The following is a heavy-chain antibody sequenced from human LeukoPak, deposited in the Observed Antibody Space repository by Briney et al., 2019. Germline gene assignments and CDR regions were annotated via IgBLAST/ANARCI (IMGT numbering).Heavy chain of an antibody. V-gene: IGHV4-30-4*01. CDR3: ARSANYYGSGSYPDY. CDR2: IYYSGST. D-gene: IGHD3-10*01. J-gene: IGHJ4*02. CDR1: GGSISSGDYY. Sequence: SQTLSLTCTVSGGSISSGDYYWSWIRQPPGKGLEWIGYIYYSGSTYYNPSLKSRVTISVDTSKNQFSLKLSSVTAADTAVYYCARSANYYGSGSYPDYWGQGTLVTVSS.